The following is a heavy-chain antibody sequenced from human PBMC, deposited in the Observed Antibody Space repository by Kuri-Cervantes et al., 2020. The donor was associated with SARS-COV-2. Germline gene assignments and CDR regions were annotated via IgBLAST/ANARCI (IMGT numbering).Heavy chain of an antibody. D-gene: IGHD6-13*01. Sequence: GGSLRLSCAASGFTIGSYSMNWVRQAPGKGLEWISYISSSTSTTYYADSVKGRFTISRENAKNSLYLQMNSLRAEDTAVYYCAKHSSSWYVLPLSYWGQGTLVTVSS. V-gene: IGHV3-48*04. CDR3: AKHSSSWYVLPLSY. J-gene: IGHJ4*02. CDR1: GFTIGSYS. CDR2: ISSSTSTT.